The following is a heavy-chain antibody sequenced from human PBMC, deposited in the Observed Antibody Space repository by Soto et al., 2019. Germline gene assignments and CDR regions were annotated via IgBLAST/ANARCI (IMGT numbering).Heavy chain of an antibody. D-gene: IGHD2-21*01. Sequence: SETLSLTCSVSGAALNSGNYYWSWIRQVPGKGLEWIGHIYVTGAVDFNPSLRDRITISQDTSERQFSLNLRLVTAADTAVYYCARLRIATNNYKWFDPWGQGTLVTVSS. J-gene: IGHJ5*02. V-gene: IGHV4-31*03. CDR1: GAALNSGNYY. CDR3: ARLRIATNNYKWFDP. CDR2: IYVTGAV.